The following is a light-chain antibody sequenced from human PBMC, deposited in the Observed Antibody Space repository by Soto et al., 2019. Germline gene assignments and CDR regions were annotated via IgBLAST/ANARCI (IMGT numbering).Light chain of an antibody. J-gene: IGKJ2*01. CDR3: QQYYSTPQT. CDR2: WAS. CDR1: QSVLYNSNDKNY. V-gene: IGKV4-1*01. Sequence: DIVMTQSPDSLAVSLGERATINCKSSQSVLYNSNDKNYLAWYQQKPGQPPKLLIYWASTRESGVPDRFGGSGSGTDFTLTISSLQAEDVAVYYCQQYYSTPQTFGQGTKLEIK.